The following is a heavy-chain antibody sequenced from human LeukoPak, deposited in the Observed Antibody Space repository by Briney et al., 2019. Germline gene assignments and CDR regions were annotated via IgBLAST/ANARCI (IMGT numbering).Heavy chain of an antibody. V-gene: IGHV3-21*05. CDR3: ARHVVAVGFDY. J-gene: IGHJ4*02. Sequence: GGSLRLSCAASGFTFSSYNMNWVRQAPGKGLEWVSYISSSSSYIYYADSLKGRFTISRDNAKNSLYLQMNSLRAEDTAVYYCARHVVAVGFDYWGQGTLVTVSS. D-gene: IGHD3-22*01. CDR1: GFTFSSYN. CDR2: ISSSSSYI.